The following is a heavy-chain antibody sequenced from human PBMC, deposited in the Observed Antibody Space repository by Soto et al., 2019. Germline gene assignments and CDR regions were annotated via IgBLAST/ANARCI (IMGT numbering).Heavy chain of an antibody. V-gene: IGHV1-69*01. CDR1: GGALNYNA. J-gene: IGHJ6*02. CDR3: ARSGAYSSSQFGLDV. D-gene: IGHD6-13*01. Sequence: SVKVSCKASGGALNYNAFSWVRQAPGQGLEWIGGIVTVFGTANHAQKFQDRVTITADESTRTVYMELRSLRSEDTAVYYCARSGAYSSSQFGLDVWGQGTTVTV. CDR2: IVTVFGTA.